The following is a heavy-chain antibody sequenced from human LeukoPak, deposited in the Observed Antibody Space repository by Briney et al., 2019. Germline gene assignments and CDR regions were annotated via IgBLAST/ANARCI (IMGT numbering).Heavy chain of an antibody. CDR3: AELGITMIGGV. CDR1: GFTFSSYS. V-gene: IGHV3-48*04. D-gene: IGHD3-10*02. CDR2: ISSSGSTI. J-gene: IGHJ6*04. Sequence: GGSLRLSCAASGFTFSSYSMNWVRQAPGKGLEWVSYISSSGSTIYYADSVKGRFTISRDNAKNSLYLQMNSLRAEDTAVYYCAELGITMIGGVWGKGTTVTVSS.